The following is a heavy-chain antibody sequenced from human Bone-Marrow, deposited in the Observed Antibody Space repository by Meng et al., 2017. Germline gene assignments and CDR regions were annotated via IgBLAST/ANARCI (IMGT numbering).Heavy chain of an antibody. CDR2: AYYSGSA. V-gene: IGHV4-39*07. Sequence: QLRLQESGPGLVKPSETLSLTCSVSGGSLSVSTYYWSWIRQTPGKGVEWIGSAYYSGSAYYTASLKSRVTISVDTSKNQFSLKLTSVTAADTALYFCARRHWDGWFDPWGQGTLVTVSS. D-gene: IGHD1-26*01. CDR3: ARRHWDGWFDP. CDR1: GGSLSVSTYY. J-gene: IGHJ5*02.